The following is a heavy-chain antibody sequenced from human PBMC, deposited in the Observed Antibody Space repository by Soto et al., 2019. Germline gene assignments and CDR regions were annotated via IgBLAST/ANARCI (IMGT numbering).Heavy chain of an antibody. CDR2: ISWNSGSI. D-gene: IGHD3-22*01. Sequence: TGGSLRLSCAAPGFTFDDYAMHWVRQAPGKGLEWVSGISWNSGSIGYADSVKGRFTISRDNAKNSLYLQMNSLRAEDTALYYCAKDGSDSGYYSKWFDPWGQGTLVTVSS. V-gene: IGHV3-9*01. CDR1: GFTFDDYA. CDR3: AKDGSDSGYYSKWFDP. J-gene: IGHJ5*02.